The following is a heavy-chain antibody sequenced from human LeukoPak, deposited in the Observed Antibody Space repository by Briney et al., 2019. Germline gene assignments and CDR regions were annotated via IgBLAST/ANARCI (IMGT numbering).Heavy chain of an antibody. CDR2: ISASGDNT. CDR1: GFTFSNYG. Sequence: GGSLRLSCAASGFTFSNYGMNWVRQAPGKGLEWVSAISASGDNTYYADSVKGRFTISRDNSKNTLYVQMNSLRAEDTAVYYCAKEKGPRLPCDYWGQGTLVTVSS. V-gene: IGHV3-23*01. CDR3: AKEKGPRLPCDY. D-gene: IGHD5-12*01. J-gene: IGHJ4*02.